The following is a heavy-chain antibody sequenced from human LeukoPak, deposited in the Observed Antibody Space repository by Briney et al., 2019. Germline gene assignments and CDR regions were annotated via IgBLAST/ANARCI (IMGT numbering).Heavy chain of an antibody. J-gene: IGHJ6*02. Sequence: GGSLRLSCAGSGFRFNSYSMIWVRQAPGKGLEWIAYISSGGGTVHHADSIKGRFTISRDNAKNSVYLQMNSVRDDDMAVYYCARSDYYGSGSYGRGMDVWGQGTTVTVSS. V-gene: IGHV3-48*02. CDR1: GFRFNSYS. D-gene: IGHD3-10*01. CDR3: ARSDYYGSGSYGRGMDV. CDR2: ISSGGGTV.